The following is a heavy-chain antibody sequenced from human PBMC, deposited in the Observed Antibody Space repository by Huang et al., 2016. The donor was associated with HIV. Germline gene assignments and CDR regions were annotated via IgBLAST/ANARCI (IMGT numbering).Heavy chain of an antibody. D-gene: IGHD1-7*01. CDR2: IKQDESEK. Sequence: VESGGRSVQPGGSIKLSCGGSTFTFGAYWMGWVRQPPVKGLEWVANIKQDESEKYYVDSVKGRVNISRDNARKVLFLEMDDLRVEDTAIYFCATKTAGMDIWGQGTTVTVSS. CDR1: TFTFGAYW. CDR3: ATKTAGMDI. J-gene: IGHJ6*02. V-gene: IGHV3-7*01.